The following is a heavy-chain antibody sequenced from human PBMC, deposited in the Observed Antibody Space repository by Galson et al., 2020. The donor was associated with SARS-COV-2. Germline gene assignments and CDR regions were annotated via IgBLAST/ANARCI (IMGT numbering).Heavy chain of an antibody. J-gene: IGHJ6*02. CDR2: IIPIFGAA. D-gene: IGHD7-27*01. CDR1: GGIFRNYV. V-gene: IGHV1-69*13. Sequence: SVKVSCKAFGGIFRNYVISWVRQAPGQGLEWMGGIIPIFGAANYAQKFHGRLTITADESTSTVYMDLRSLRSEDTALYYCARDSPPYNDAKLGMDVWGQGTTLTVSS. CDR3: ARDSPPYNDAKLGMDV.